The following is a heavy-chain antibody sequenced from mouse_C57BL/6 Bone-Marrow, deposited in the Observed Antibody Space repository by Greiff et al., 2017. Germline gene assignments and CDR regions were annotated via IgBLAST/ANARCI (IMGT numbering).Heavy chain of an antibody. CDR2: IWGDGST. J-gene: IGHJ1*03. V-gene: IGHV2-3*01. Sequence: VKLVESGPGLVAPSQSLSITCTVSGFSLTSYGVSWVRQPPGKGLEWLGVIWGDGSTNYNSSLISSLSISKDNSKSKVFLKLNSLQTDDTATYYCAKAPYDGYFDVWGTGTTVTVSS. D-gene: IGHD2-12*01. CDR3: AKAPYDGYFDV. CDR1: GFSLTSYG.